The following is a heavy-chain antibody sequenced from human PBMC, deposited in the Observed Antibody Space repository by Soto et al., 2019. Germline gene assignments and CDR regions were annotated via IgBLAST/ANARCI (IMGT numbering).Heavy chain of an antibody. Sequence: QVQLVQSGAEVKKPGASVKVSCKASGYTFTSYGISWVRQAPGQGLEWMGWISAYNGNTNYAQKLQGRVTMPTDTSMSTAYMELKSLRSDDTAVYYCASPSYSSGWYYFDYWGQGTLVTVSS. J-gene: IGHJ4*02. CDR1: GYTFTSYG. CDR3: ASPSYSSGWYYFDY. V-gene: IGHV1-18*01. D-gene: IGHD6-19*01. CDR2: ISAYNGNT.